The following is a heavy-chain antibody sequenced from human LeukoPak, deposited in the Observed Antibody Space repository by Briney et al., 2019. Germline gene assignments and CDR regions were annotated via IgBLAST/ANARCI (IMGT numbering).Heavy chain of an antibody. J-gene: IGHJ3*02. Sequence: PSQTLSLTCTVSGGSISSGDYYWSWIRQPPGKGLEWIGYIYYSGSTYYNPSLKSRVTISVDTSKNQFSLKLSSVTAADTAVYYCAREFALWSGYASEIAVAGDDAFDIWGQGTMVTVSS. CDR2: IYYSGST. CDR1: GGSISSGDYY. D-gene: IGHD6-19*01. V-gene: IGHV4-30-4*08. CDR3: AREFALWSGYASEIAVAGDDAFDI.